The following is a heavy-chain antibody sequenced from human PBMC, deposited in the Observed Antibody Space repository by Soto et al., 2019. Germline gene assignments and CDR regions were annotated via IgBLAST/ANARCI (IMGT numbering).Heavy chain of an antibody. Sequence: GGSLRLSCAASGFTFSDAWMSWVCQAPGKGLDWVGRIKSKSDGGTTEYAAPVRGRFTISRDDSKNTLYLQMNSLKTEDTAVYYCTTDLWRIAVVVGSTGYFNPWGQGTPVTVSS. CDR1: GFTFSDAW. CDR2: IKSKSDGGTT. D-gene: IGHD2-15*01. V-gene: IGHV3-15*01. J-gene: IGHJ5*02. CDR3: TTDLWRIAVVVGSTGYFNP.